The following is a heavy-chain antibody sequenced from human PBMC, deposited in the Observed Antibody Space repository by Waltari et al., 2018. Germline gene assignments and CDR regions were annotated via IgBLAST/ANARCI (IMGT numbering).Heavy chain of an antibody. CDR1: GYNFTGYS. Sequence: QVQLVQSGAEVKKPGASVKVSCKADGYNFTGYSMHWRRQAHGQGREWMGRINPTSGGTNYAQKFQGRVTMTRDTSISTAYMELSRLRSDDTAVYYCARATTSYDYWGQGTLVTVSS. CDR3: ARATTSYDY. J-gene: IGHJ4*02. V-gene: IGHV1-2*06. CDR2: INPTSGGT. D-gene: IGHD1-26*01.